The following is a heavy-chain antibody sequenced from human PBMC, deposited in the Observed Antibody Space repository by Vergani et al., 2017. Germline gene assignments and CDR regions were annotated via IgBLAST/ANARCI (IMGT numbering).Heavy chain of an antibody. J-gene: IGHJ4*02. V-gene: IGHV4-34*01. Sequence: QVQLQQWGAGLLKPSETLSLTCAVYGGSFSGYYWSWIRQPPGKGLEWVGEINHSGSTNYNPSLKSRVTISVDTSTNPFSLKLSSVTAADTAVYYCAKTAETTVTAAVDYWGQGTLVTVSS. CDR2: INHSGST. CDR1: GGSFSGYY. D-gene: IGHD4-17*01. CDR3: AKTAETTVTAAVDY.